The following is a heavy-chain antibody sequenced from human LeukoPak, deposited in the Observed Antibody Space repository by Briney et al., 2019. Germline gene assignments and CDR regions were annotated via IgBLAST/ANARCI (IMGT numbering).Heavy chain of an antibody. CDR3: ARRSDYSSSMGGY. J-gene: IGHJ4*02. CDR2: ISSSSSYI. V-gene: IGHV3-21*01. CDR1: GFTFSSYS. D-gene: IGHD6-6*01. Sequence: PGGSLRLSCAASGFTFSSYSMNWVRQAPGKGLEWVSSISSSSSYIYYADSVKGRFTISRDNAKNSLYLQMNSLRAEDTAVYYCARRSDYSSSMGGYWGQGTLVTVSS.